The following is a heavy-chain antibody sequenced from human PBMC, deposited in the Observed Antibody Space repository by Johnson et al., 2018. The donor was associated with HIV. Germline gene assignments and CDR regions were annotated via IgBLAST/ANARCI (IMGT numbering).Heavy chain of an antibody. V-gene: IGHV3-23*04. CDR2: ISGSGDTT. D-gene: IGHD3-22*01. CDR3: TKGDNSGYYVAFDI. Sequence: VQLVESGGGLVQPGGSLRLSCAASGFIFSGNVMSWVRQAPGKGLEWVSAISGSGDTTFSADSVRGRFTISRDNSKNTLYLQMNSLRAEDTAVYYCTKGDNSGYYVAFDIWGQGTMVSVSS. J-gene: IGHJ3*02. CDR1: GFIFSGNV.